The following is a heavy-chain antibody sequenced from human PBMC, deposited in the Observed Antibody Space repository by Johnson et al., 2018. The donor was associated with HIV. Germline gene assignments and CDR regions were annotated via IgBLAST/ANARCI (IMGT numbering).Heavy chain of an antibody. D-gene: IGHD5-12*01. CDR3: ARDDARGYSGDDAFDI. J-gene: IGHJ3*02. V-gene: IGHV3-30-3*01. Sequence: QVQLVESGGGVVQPGRSLRLSCAASGFTFSSYAMHWVRQAPGKGLEWVAVISYDGSNKYYADSVKGPFTISRDNSKNTLDLQMNRLRAQDTAVYYCARDDARGYSGDDAFDIWGQGSMVTVSS. CDR1: GFTFSSYA. CDR2: ISYDGSNK.